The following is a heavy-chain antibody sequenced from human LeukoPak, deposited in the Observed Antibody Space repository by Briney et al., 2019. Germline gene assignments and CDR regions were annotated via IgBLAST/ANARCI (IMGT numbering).Heavy chain of an antibody. CDR1: GGSISSSSYY. J-gene: IGHJ4*02. V-gene: IGHV4-39*01. D-gene: IGHD6-19*01. Sequence: SETLSLTCTVSGGSISSSSYYWGWIRQPPGKGLEWIANIFYSGSTYYNPSLKSQVTISVDTSKNQFSLKLRFVTAADTAVYYCARHPRWYSSGWLYYFDSWGQGTLVTVSS. CDR3: ARHPRWYSSGWLYYFDS. CDR2: IFYSGST.